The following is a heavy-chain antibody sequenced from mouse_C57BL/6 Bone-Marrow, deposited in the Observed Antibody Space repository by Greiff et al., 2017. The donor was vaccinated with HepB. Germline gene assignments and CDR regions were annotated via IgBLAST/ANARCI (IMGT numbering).Heavy chain of an antibody. CDR2: IYPRSGNT. Sequence: VKLQQSGAELARPGASVKLSCKASGYTFTSYGISWVKQRTGQGLEWIGEIYPRSGNTYYNEKFKGKATLTADKSSSTAYMELRSLTSEDSAVYFCARDGYVPFAYWGQGTLVTVSA. D-gene: IGHD2-2*01. J-gene: IGHJ3*01. CDR3: ARDGYVPFAY. V-gene: IGHV1-81*01. CDR1: GYTFTSYG.